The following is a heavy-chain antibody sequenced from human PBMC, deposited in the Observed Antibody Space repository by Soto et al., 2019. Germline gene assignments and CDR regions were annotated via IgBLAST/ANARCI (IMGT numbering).Heavy chain of an antibody. Sequence: EVQLLESGGDLIQPGGSLRLSCAASGFTFNIYAMAWVRQAPGKGLEWVSAISRYGDFTYYADYVEGRFTISRDNSKNTLYLQMNSLRVEDTALSYCAKDRYLDHDSSGYLFDNWGQGTLVTVSS. D-gene: IGHD3-22*01. CDR3: AKDRYLDHDSSGYLFDN. CDR1: GFTFNIYA. V-gene: IGHV3-23*01. CDR2: ISRYGDFT. J-gene: IGHJ4*02.